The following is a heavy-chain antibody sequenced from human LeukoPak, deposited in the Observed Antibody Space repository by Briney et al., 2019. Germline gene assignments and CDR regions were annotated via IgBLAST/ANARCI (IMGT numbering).Heavy chain of an antibody. CDR3: ARGRLVRDAFDI. J-gene: IGHJ3*02. CDR1: GGSISSGGYS. D-gene: IGHD2-8*02. V-gene: IGHV4-30-2*01. CDR2: IYHSDST. Sequence: PSQTPSLTCAVSGGSISSGGYSWSWIRQPPGKALEWIGYIYHSDSTYYNPSLKSRVNILADRSKNQFSLKLSSVTAADTAVYYCARGRLVRDAFDIWGQGTMVTVSS.